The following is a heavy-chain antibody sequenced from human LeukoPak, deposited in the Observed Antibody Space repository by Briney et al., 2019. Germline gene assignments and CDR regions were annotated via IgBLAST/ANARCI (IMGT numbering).Heavy chain of an antibody. CDR3: AKDWGNSWYFFDY. D-gene: IGHD6-13*01. CDR1: GFTFNTYA. Sequence: QTGGSLRLSCAASGFTFNTYAMTWVRQAPGQGLEWVSGISWNSDSIGYADSVKGRFTISRDNAKNSLYLQMNSLRAEDTALYYCAKDWGNSWYFFDYWGQGTLVTVSS. CDR2: ISWNSDSI. J-gene: IGHJ4*02. V-gene: IGHV3-9*01.